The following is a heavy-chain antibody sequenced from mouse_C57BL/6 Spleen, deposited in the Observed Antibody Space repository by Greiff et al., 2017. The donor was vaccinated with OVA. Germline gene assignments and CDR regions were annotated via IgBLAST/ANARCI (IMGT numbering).Heavy chain of an antibody. V-gene: IGHV1-77*01. J-gene: IGHJ4*01. Sequence: QVQLQQSGAELVKPGASVKISCKASGYTFTDYYINWVKQRPGQGLEWIGKIGPGSGSTYYNEKLKGKATMPADKSSSTAYMQLSSLTSEDSAVYFCARDSSQYYYAMDYWGQGTSVTVSS. D-gene: IGHD1-1*01. CDR2: IGPGSGST. CDR1: GYTFTDYY. CDR3: ARDSSQYYYAMDY.